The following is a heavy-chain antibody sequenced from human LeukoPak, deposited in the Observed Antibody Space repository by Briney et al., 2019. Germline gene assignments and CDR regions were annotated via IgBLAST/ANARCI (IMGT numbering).Heavy chain of an antibody. D-gene: IGHD6-19*01. V-gene: IGHV4-39*01. Sequence: SGTLSLTCTVSGGSIISSTSYWVWIRQPPGKGLEWIGSVYHSGSTHYNPSLKSRVTISVDTSKNQFSLRLSSVTAADTAVYYCARNGTVTVAGTKFNYFDYWGQGTLVTVSS. J-gene: IGHJ4*02. CDR1: GGSIISSTSY. CDR3: ARNGTVTVAGTKFNYFDY. CDR2: VYHSGST.